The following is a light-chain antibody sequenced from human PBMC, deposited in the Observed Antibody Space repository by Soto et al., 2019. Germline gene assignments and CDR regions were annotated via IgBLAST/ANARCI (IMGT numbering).Light chain of an antibody. Sequence: QSVLTQSPSVSAAPGQRVTISCSGSSSNIGKDYVSWYQQLPGTAPKRLIYENVKRPSGIPDRFSGSKSGTSATLGITGLQAGDEADYYCQTWDSSLSAGVFGGGTKLTVL. CDR2: ENV. CDR1: SSNIGKDY. CDR3: QTWDSSLSAGV. J-gene: IGLJ3*02. V-gene: IGLV1-51*02.